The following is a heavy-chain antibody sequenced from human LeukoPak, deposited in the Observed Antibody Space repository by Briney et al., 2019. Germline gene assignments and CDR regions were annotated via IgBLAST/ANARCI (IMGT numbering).Heavy chain of an antibody. CDR3: AKDHYCSSTSCYYTGYYYGMDV. D-gene: IGHD2-2*01. V-gene: IGHV3-30*18. J-gene: IGHJ6*04. Sequence: GSLRLSCAASGFTFSSYGMHWVRQAPGKGLEWVAVISYDGSNKYYADSVEGRSTISRDNSKNTLYLQMNSLRAEDTAVYYCAKDHYCSSTSCYYTGYYYGMDVWGKGTTVTVSS. CDR2: ISYDGSNK. CDR1: GFTFSSYG.